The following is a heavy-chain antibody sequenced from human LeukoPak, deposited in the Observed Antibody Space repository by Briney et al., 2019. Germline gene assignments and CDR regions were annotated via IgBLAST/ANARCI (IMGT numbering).Heavy chain of an antibody. CDR1: GFTFSSYS. Sequence: PGGSLRLSCAASGFTFSSYSMNWVRQAPGKGLEWVSSISSSSSYIYYADSVKGRFTISRDNSKNTLYLQMNSLRAEDTAVYYCAKVSRGSSPYYYYMDVWGKGTTVTVSS. V-gene: IGHV3-21*01. D-gene: IGHD6-6*01. CDR3: AKVSRGSSPYYYYMDV. CDR2: ISSSSSYI. J-gene: IGHJ6*03.